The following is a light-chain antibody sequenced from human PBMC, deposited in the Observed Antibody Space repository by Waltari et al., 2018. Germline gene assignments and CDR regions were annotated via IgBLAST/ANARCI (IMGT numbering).Light chain of an antibody. CDR2: KAS. CDR3: QQYNSYPYT. V-gene: IGKV1-5*03. J-gene: IGKJ2*01. Sequence: DIQMTQSPSTLSASIGDRVTITCRASQSISSWLAWYQQKPGKAPKLVIYKASSLESGVPSRLSGSGSGTEFTLTISSLQPDDFATYYCQQYNSYPYTFGQGTKLEIK. CDR1: QSISSW.